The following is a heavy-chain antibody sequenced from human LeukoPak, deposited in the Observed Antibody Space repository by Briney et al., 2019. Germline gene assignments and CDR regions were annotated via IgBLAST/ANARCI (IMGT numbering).Heavy chain of an antibody. J-gene: IGHJ5*02. CDR1: GFTYSSYG. Sequence: PGGSLRLSCAASGFTYSSYGMHWVRQAPGKGLEWVAFIRYDGSNKYYADSVKGRFTISRDNSKNTLYLQMNSLRAEDAAVYYCAKDLVILMVYAKNWFDPWGQGTLVTVSS. D-gene: IGHD2-8*01. V-gene: IGHV3-30*02. CDR3: AKDLVILMVYAKNWFDP. CDR2: IRYDGSNK.